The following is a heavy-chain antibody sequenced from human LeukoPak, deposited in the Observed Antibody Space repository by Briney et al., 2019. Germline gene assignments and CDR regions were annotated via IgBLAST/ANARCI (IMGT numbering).Heavy chain of an antibody. Sequence: ASVKVSCKASGYTFTGYYMHWVRQAPGQGFEWVAWINPNSGGTYYAQNFHDRITMTRDTSISTAYMELSRLRSDDTAIYYCARANALYCSSTSCLFDYWGQGTLVTVSS. CDR1: GYTFTGYY. J-gene: IGHJ4*02. V-gene: IGHV1-2*02. CDR3: ARANALYCSSTSCLFDY. D-gene: IGHD2-2*01. CDR2: INPNSGGT.